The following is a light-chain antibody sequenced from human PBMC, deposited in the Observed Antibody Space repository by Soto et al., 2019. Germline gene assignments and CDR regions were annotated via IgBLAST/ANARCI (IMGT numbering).Light chain of an antibody. CDR3: SSYAGSSNV. CDR1: SSDVGGYNY. CDR2: EVN. J-gene: IGLJ1*01. Sequence: TVPTHPASAPGSPGRSIAIYCTGTSSDVGGYNYVSWYQQHPGKAPKLMIYEVNKRPSGVPDRFSGSKSGNTASLTVSGLQAEDEADYYCSSYAGSSNVFGTGTKVTGL. V-gene: IGLV2-8*01.